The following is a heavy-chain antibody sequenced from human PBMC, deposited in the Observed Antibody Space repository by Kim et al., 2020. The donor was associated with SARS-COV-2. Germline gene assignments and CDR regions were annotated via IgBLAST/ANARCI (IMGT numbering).Heavy chain of an antibody. CDR2: IKSKTDGGTT. CDR1: GFTFSNAW. J-gene: IGHJ4*02. CDR3: TTDYSSSWYPYSFDY. Sequence: GGSLRLSCAASGFTFSNAWMSWVRQAPGKGLEWVGRIKSKTDGGTTDYAAPVKGRFTISRDDSKNTLYLQMNSLKTEDTAVYYCTTDYSSSWYPYSFDYWGQGTLVTVSS. D-gene: IGHD6-13*01. V-gene: IGHV3-15*01.